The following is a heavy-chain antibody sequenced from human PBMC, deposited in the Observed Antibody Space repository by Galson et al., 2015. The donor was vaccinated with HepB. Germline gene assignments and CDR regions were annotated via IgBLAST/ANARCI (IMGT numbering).Heavy chain of an antibody. CDR2: ISAYNGNT. D-gene: IGHD3-10*01. Sequence: SVKVSCKASGYTFTSYGISWVRQAPGQGLEWMGWISAYNGNTNYAQKLQGRVTMTTDTSTSTAYMELRSLRSDDTAVYYCARAISTMVQGILTWAFDYWGQGTLVTVSS. CDR3: ARAISTMVQGILTWAFDY. V-gene: IGHV1-18*04. CDR1: GYTFTSYG. J-gene: IGHJ4*02.